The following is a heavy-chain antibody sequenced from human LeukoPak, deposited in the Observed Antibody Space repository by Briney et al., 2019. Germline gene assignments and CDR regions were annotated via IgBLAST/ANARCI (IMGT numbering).Heavy chain of an antibody. CDR3: ARQSYCSSTSCYTDNWFDP. CDR2: ISVRAATI. V-gene: IGHV3-48*03. CDR1: GFDLGHYE. J-gene: IGHJ5*02. D-gene: IGHD2-2*02. Sequence: GGSLRLSCAASGFDLGHYEVNWVRQAPGKGLEWIAHISVRAATIYYGDSVEGRFTISRDDAKNSLFLQMNSLRVEDTAIYYCARQSYCSSTSCYTDNWFDPWGQGALVTVSS.